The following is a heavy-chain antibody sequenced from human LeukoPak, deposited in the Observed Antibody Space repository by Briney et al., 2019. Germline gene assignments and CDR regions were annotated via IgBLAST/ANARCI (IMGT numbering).Heavy chain of an antibody. CDR1: GYSFTSYW. Sequence: GESLKISCKGSGYSFTSYWIGWVRQMPGKGLEWMGIIYPGDSDTRYGPSFQGQVTISADKSISTAYLQWSSPKASDTAMYYCASRFCSGGSCYEYFQHWGQGTLVTVSS. V-gene: IGHV5-51*01. D-gene: IGHD2-15*01. CDR3: ASRFCSGGSCYEYFQH. J-gene: IGHJ1*01. CDR2: IYPGDSDT.